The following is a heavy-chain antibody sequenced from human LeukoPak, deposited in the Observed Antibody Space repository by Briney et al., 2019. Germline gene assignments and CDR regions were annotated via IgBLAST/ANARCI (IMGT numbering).Heavy chain of an antibody. CDR2: ISAYNGNT. Sequence: GASVKVSCKASGYTFTSYGISWVRQAPGQGLEWMGWISAYNGNTNYAQKLQGRVTMTTDTSTSTAYMELRSLRSDDTAVYYCARDELGYSSSWASIDYWGQGTLVTVSS. CDR1: GYTFTSYG. D-gene: IGHD6-13*01. V-gene: IGHV1-18*01. J-gene: IGHJ4*02. CDR3: ARDELGYSSSWASIDY.